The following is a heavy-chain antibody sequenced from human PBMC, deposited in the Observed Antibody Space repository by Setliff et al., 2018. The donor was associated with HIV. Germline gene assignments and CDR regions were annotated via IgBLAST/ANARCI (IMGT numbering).Heavy chain of an antibody. CDR1: GLTFSNYW. V-gene: IGHV3-7*01. CDR2: IKKDGSEK. D-gene: IGHD1-20*01. Sequence: PGGSLSLSCAASGLTFSNYWMGWVRQAPGKGMEWVANIKKDGSEKRYVDSVEGRFTVSRDNTKNSLSLQMNNLRAEDTAVYYCARVGMGPWLRYYYYMDVWGKGTTVTVSS. CDR3: ARVGMGPWLRYYYYMDV. J-gene: IGHJ6*03.